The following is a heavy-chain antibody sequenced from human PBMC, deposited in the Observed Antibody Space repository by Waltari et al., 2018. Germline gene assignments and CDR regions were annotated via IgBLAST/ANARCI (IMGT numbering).Heavy chain of an antibody. J-gene: IGHJ6*02. V-gene: IGHV4-59*11. Sequence: QVQLQESGPGLVKPSETLSLTCTVSGGSISSHSWSWIRQPPGKGLEWIGYIYYSGSTNYNPSLKSRVTISVDTSKNQFSLKLSSVTAADTAVYYCARLGYSGYDDYYYGMDVWGQGTTVTVSS. CDR1: GGSISSHS. CDR3: ARLGYSGYDDYYYGMDV. D-gene: IGHD5-12*01. CDR2: IYYSGST.